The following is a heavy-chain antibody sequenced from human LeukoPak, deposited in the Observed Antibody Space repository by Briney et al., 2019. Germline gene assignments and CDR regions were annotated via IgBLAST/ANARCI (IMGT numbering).Heavy chain of an antibody. Sequence: PSETLSLTCTVSGGSISSSSYYWGWIRQPPGKGLEWIGSIYYSGSTYYNPSLKSRVTISVDTSKNQFSLKLSSVTAADTAVYYCAREAPAIFGEVPPGYMDVWGKGTTVTVSS. D-gene: IGHD3-3*01. J-gene: IGHJ6*03. CDR1: GGSISSSSYY. CDR2: IYYSGST. V-gene: IGHV4-39*07. CDR3: AREAPAIFGEVPPGYMDV.